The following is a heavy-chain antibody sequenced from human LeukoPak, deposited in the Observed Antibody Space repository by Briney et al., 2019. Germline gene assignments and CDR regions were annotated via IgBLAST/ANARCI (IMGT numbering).Heavy chain of an antibody. CDR2: IIPIFGTA. V-gene: IGHV1-69*01. Sequence: EASVKVSCKASGGTFSSYAISWVRQAPGQGLEWMGGIIPIFGTASYAQKFQGRVTITADESASTAYMELSSLRSEDTAVYYCARGSRRNCSGGSCRYYYYGMDVWGQGTTVTVSS. D-gene: IGHD2-15*01. CDR3: ARGSRRNCSGGSCRYYYYGMDV. CDR1: GGTFSSYA. J-gene: IGHJ6*02.